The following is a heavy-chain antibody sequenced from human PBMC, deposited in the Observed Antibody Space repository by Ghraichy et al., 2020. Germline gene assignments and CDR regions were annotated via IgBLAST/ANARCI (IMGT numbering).Heavy chain of an antibody. V-gene: IGHV3-23*01. CDR1: GFTFSSYA. J-gene: IGHJ4*02. Sequence: GGSLRLSCAASGFTFSSYAMSWVRQAPGKGLEWVSAISGSGGSTYYADSVKGRFTISRDNSKNTLYLQMNSLRAEDTVVYYCAKDRLRDTAMVIDYWGQGTLVTVSS. CDR3: AKDRLRDTAMVIDY. CDR2: ISGSGGST. D-gene: IGHD5-18*01.